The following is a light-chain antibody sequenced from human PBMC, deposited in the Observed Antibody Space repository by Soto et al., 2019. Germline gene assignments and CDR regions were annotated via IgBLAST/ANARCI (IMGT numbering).Light chain of an antibody. J-gene: IGKJ2*01. CDR2: AAS. CDR3: QQLNSYPYT. V-gene: IGKV1-9*01. Sequence: DIQLTQSPSFLSASVGDRVTITCRASQGINYFLAWYQQKPGKAPKLLISAASTLQSGVPSRFSGSGSGTEFTLTISSLQPEDFATYYCQQLNSYPYTFGQGTKLEIK. CDR1: QGINYF.